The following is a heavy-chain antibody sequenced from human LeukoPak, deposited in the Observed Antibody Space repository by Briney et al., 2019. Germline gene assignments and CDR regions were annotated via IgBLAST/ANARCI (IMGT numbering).Heavy chain of an antibody. CDR3: ARQIAVAGEWAFDI. Sequence: SETLSLTCAVYGGSFSCHYWSRIRQPPGKGLGWIGEINHSGSTNYNPSLKSRVTISVDTSKNQSSLKLSSVTAADTAVYYCARQIAVAGEWAFDIWGQGTMVSVSS. CDR1: GGSFSCHY. D-gene: IGHD6-19*01. J-gene: IGHJ3*02. CDR2: INHSGST. V-gene: IGHV4-34*01.